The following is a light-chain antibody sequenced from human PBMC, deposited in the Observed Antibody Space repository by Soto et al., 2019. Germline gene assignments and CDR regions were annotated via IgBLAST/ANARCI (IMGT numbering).Light chain of an antibody. J-gene: IGKJ2*01. Sequence: EIVLMQSPGTLSLSPGERATLSCRASQSVRSNFLTWYQQIPGRAPRLLIYGASSRATGIPDRFSGSGSGTDFTLIISRLEPEDSAVYYCQQYGSLPYAFGQGTKLEIK. V-gene: IGKV3-20*01. CDR3: QQYGSLPYA. CDR1: QSVRSNF. CDR2: GAS.